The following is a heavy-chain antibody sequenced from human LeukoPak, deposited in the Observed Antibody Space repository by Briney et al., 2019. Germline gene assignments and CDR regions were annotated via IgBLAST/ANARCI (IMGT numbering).Heavy chain of an antibody. V-gene: IGHV5-51*01. CDR1: GCSFTSYW. CDR2: IYPGDLRV. CDR3: ACRDLTSTWSFP. D-gene: IGHD6-13*01. J-gene: IGHJ5*02. Sequence: GGSLKISCQGFGCSFTSYWIGGVRQLAGKGVEGMGVIYPGDLRVRYNPSFQGQVTISVDKSINTAYLQWVSLRASDSAMYYCACRDLTSTWSFPWGQGTLVTVSS.